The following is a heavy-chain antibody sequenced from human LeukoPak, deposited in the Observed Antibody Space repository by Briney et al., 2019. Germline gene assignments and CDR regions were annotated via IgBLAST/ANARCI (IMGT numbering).Heavy chain of an antibody. Sequence: AGESLKISCKGSGSRFTSYWIGWVRQMPGKGLEWMGIIYPGDSDTRYSPSFQGQVTISADKSISTAYLQWSSLKASDTAMYYCARPRDGYNYGFDAFDIWGQGTMVTVSS. D-gene: IGHD5-24*01. CDR1: GSRFTSYW. V-gene: IGHV5-51*01. CDR2: IYPGDSDT. J-gene: IGHJ3*02. CDR3: ARPRDGYNYGFDAFDI.